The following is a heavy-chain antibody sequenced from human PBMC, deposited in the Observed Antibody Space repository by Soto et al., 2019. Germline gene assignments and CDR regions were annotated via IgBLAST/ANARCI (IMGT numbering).Heavy chain of an antibody. Sequence: LEILSLTCSVSGGSIGSTSCYWGWIRQPPGKGMEWIGSVYYSGSTYYNPSLQSRVVISIDTSKNQFSLKLNSETAADTAVYYCARQVRDFSGAGSYYFDYWGQGTLVTVSS. CDR1: GGSIGSTSCY. D-gene: IGHD3-10*01. J-gene: IGHJ4*02. CDR3: ARQVRDFSGAGSYYFDY. CDR2: VYYSGST. V-gene: IGHV4-39*01.